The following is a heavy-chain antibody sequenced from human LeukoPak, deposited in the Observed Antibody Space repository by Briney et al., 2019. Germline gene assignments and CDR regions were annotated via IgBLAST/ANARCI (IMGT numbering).Heavy chain of an antibody. CDR2: IYYSGST. V-gene: IGHV4-39*01. J-gene: IGHJ4*02. D-gene: IGHD1-26*01. CDR1: GGSISSSSYY. Sequence: SETLSLTCTVSGGSISSSSYYWGWIRQPPGKGLEWIGNIYYSGSTFYNPSLKSRLTISVDTSKNQFSLKLSSVTAADTAVYYCARQSGSYWYWGQGTLVTFCS. CDR3: ARQSGSYWY.